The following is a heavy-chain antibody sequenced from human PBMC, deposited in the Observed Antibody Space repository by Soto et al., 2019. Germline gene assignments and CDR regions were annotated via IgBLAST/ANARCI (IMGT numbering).Heavy chain of an antibody. D-gene: IGHD3-22*01. V-gene: IGHV3-23*01. CDR1: GFTFSSYA. CDR3: AKSEYYYDSSGYYRGSYFDY. Sequence: PGGSLRLSCAASGFTFSSYAMSWVRQAPGKGLEWVSAISGSGGSTYYADSVKGRFTISRDNSKNTLYLQMNSLRAEDTAVYYCAKSEYYYDSSGYYRGSYFDYWGQGTLVTVSS. CDR2: ISGSGGST. J-gene: IGHJ4*02.